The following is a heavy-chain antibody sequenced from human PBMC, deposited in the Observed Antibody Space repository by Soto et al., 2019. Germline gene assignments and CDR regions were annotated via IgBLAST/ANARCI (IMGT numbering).Heavy chain of an antibody. Sequence: GESLKISCAASGFTFSSYGMHWVRQAPGKGLEWVAVIWYDGSNKYYADSVKGRFTISRDNSKNTLYLQMNSLRAEDTAVYYCARDLDSNYGGYWGQGTLVTVSS. CDR3: ARDLDSNYGGY. CDR1: GFTFSSYG. D-gene: IGHD4-4*01. V-gene: IGHV3-33*01. CDR2: IWYDGSNK. J-gene: IGHJ4*02.